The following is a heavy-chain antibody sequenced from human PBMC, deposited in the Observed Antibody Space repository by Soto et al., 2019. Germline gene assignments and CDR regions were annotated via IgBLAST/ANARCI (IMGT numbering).Heavy chain of an antibody. V-gene: IGHV3-11*01. J-gene: IGHJ4*02. CDR3: ASHYDLWTGYLSPIDY. Sequence: QVQLVESAGNLVKPGGSLNIACAASGYTFSDYYLNWIRQAPGKGLEWISYIDTGSTKIYYADSVRGRFTISRDNGKNSLFLEMNNLRVEDTAVYFCASHYDLWTGYLSPIDYWGRGTLVTVSS. CDR1: GYTFSDYY. CDR2: IDTGSTKI. D-gene: IGHD3-3*01.